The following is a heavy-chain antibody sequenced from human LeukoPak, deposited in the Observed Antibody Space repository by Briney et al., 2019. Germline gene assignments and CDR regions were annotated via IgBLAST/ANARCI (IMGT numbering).Heavy chain of an antibody. CDR1: GFTFSSYS. J-gene: IGHJ5*02. CDR3: ARDPHYYDSSA. V-gene: IGHV3-21*01. D-gene: IGHD3-22*01. CDR2: ISSSSYI. Sequence: GGSLRLSCAASGFTFSSYSMNWVRQAPGKGLEWVSSISSSSYIYYADSVKGRFTISRDNAKNSLYLQMNSLRAEDTAVYYCARDPHYYDSSAWGQGTLVTVSS.